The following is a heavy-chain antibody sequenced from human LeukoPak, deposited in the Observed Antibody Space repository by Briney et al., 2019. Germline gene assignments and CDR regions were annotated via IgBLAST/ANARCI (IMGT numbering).Heavy chain of an antibody. CDR3: ASELQWLATPNFFDY. CDR1: GGSISSGGYY. V-gene: IGHV4-31*03. J-gene: IGHJ4*02. Sequence: SETLSLTCTVSGGSISSGGYYWSWIRQHPGNGLEWIGYIYYSGSTYYNPSLKSRVTISVDTSKNQFSLKLSSVTAADTAVYYCASELQWLATPNFFDYWGQGTLVTVSS. CDR2: IYYSGST. D-gene: IGHD6-19*01.